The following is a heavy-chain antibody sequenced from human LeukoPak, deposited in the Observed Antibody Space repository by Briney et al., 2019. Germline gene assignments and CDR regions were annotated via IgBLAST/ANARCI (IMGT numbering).Heavy chain of an antibody. Sequence: ASVKVSCKASGYTFTGYYMHWVRQAPGQGLEWMGWINPNSGGTNYALKFQGRVTMTRDTSINTAYMDLNRLTSDDTAVYYCARVREMATSTRPYYYYMDVWGKGTTVTISS. CDR3: ARVREMATSTRPYYYYMDV. CDR1: GYTFTGYY. CDR2: INPNSGGT. V-gene: IGHV1-2*02. D-gene: IGHD5-24*01. J-gene: IGHJ6*03.